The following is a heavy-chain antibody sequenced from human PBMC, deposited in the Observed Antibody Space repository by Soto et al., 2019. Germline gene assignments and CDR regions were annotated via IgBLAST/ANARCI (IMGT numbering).Heavy chain of an antibody. Sequence: SETLSLTCTVSGGSISSSSYYWGWIRQPPGKGLEWIGSIYYSGSTYYNPSLKSRVTISVDTSKDQFSLKLSSVTAADTAVYYCACIFSGGYGYGFYYYGMDVWGQGTTVTVSS. CDR2: IYYSGST. J-gene: IGHJ6*02. V-gene: IGHV4-39*01. D-gene: IGHD5-18*01. CDR3: ACIFSGGYGYGFYYYGMDV. CDR1: GGSISSSSYY.